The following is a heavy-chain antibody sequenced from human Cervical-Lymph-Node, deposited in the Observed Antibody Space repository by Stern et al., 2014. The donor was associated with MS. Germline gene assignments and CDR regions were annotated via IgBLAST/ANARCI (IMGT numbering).Heavy chain of an antibody. V-gene: IGHV1-69*01. Sequence: VQLVQSGAEVKKPGSSLKVSCKASGETFSRFAFSWVRQTPGQGLEWMGGIIPMYGTTNYAQKFQGRVTVTADGSTGTANLEMTSLTYEDTAVYYCAGTTSAWDNPFHFYGMDVWGQGTTVPVSS. CDR2: IIPMYGTT. D-gene: IGHD6-19*01. CDR1: GETFSRFA. CDR3: AGTTSAWDNPFHFYGMDV. J-gene: IGHJ6*02.